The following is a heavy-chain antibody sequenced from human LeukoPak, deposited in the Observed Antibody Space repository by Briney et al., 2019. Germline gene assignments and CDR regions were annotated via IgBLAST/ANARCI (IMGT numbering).Heavy chain of an antibody. V-gene: IGHV1-18*01. D-gene: IGHD3-10*01. Sequence: VASVKVSCKASGYTFTSYGISWVRQAPGQGLEWMGWISAYNGNTNYAQKLQGRVTMTTDTSTSTAYMELRSLRSDDTAVYYCARHPYGYYYYGMDVWGQGTTVTVSS. CDR2: ISAYNGNT. J-gene: IGHJ6*02. CDR3: ARHPYGYYYYGMDV. CDR1: GYTFTSYG.